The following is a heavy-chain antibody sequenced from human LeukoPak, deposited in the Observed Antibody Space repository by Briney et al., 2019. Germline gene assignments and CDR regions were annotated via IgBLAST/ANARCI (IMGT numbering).Heavy chain of an antibody. CDR1: GFTFSSYA. CDR2: ISGSGGST. J-gene: IGHJ4*02. V-gene: IGHV3-23*01. Sequence: GGSLRLSCAASGFTFSSYAMSWVRQAPGKGLEWVSAISGSGGSTYYADSVKGRFTVSRDNSKNTLYLQMNSLRAEDTAVYYCAKDVAVAGTFDYWGQGTLVTVSS. D-gene: IGHD6-19*01. CDR3: AKDVAVAGTFDY.